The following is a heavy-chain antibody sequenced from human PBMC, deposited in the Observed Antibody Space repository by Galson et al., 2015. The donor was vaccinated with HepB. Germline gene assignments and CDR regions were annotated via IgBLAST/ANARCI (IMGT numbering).Heavy chain of an antibody. Sequence: VKVSCKASGGTFSSYTISWVRQAPGQGLEWMGRIIPILGIANYAQKFQGRVTITADKSTSTAYMELSSLRSEDTAVYYCARYVITMVRGVIINNWFDPWGQGTLVTVSS. J-gene: IGHJ5*02. CDR1: GGTFSSYT. D-gene: IGHD3-10*01. V-gene: IGHV1-69*02. CDR2: IIPILGIA. CDR3: ARYVITMVRGVIINNWFDP.